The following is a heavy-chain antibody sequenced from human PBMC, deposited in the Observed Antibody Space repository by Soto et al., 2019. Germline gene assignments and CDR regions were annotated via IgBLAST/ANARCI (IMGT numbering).Heavy chain of an antibody. CDR3: ASSGARVAGPSYYYYYGMDV. D-gene: IGHD6-19*01. V-gene: IGHV4-39*01. Sequence: QLQLQESGPGLVKPSETLSLTCTVSGGSISSSSYYWGWIRQPPGKGMEWIGSIYYSGSTYYNPSLKCRVSISGDTSKNQICLKLSSVTAAETAVYYCASSGARVAGPSYYYYYGMDVWGQGTTVTVSS. J-gene: IGHJ6*02. CDR1: GGSISSSSYY. CDR2: IYYSGST.